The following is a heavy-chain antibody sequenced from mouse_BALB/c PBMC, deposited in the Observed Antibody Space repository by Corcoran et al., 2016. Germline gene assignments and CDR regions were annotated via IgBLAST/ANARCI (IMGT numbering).Heavy chain of an antibody. Sequence: EVQLQQSGAELVKPGASVKLSCTASGFNIKATYMHWVKQRPEQGLEWIGRIDPANGNTKYDPKFQGKATITADTSSNTAYLQLSSLTSEDTAVYYCARLPDCDGAWLAYWGQGTLVTVSA. CDR1: GFNIKATY. J-gene: IGHJ3*01. D-gene: IGHD2-4*01. CDR2: IDPANGNT. V-gene: IGHV14-3*02. CDR3: ARLPDCDGAWLAY.